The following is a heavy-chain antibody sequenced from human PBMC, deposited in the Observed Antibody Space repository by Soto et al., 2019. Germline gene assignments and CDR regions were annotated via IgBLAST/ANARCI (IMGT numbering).Heavy chain of an antibody. J-gene: IGHJ4*02. CDR1: GVSISSGGYS. Sequence: PSETLSLTCAVSGVSISSGGYSWSWIRQPPGKGLEWIGYIYHSGSTSFNPSLESRVAMSVDTSKNHFSLNLSSVTAADMAVYYCAREGSYSDYNFEYGIQLWALDFCGQGPLVTVYS. V-gene: IGHV4-30-2*01. CDR3: AREGSYSDYNFEYGIQLWALDF. CDR2: IYHSGST. D-gene: IGHD5-12*01.